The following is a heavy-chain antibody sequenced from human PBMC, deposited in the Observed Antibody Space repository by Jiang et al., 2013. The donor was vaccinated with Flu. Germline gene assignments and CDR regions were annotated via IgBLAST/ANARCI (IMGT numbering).Heavy chain of an antibody. Sequence: QLVESGPGLVKPSETLSLTCTVSGGSISSSSYYWGWIRQPPGRAGPWIGSIYYSGSTYYNPSLKSRVTISVDTSKNQFSLKLSSVTAADTAVYYCARQDSTTYYYGSGDFDYWGQGTLVTVSS. CDR1: GGSISSSSYY. D-gene: IGHD3-10*01. CDR2: IYYSGST. V-gene: IGHV4-39*07. J-gene: IGHJ4*02. CDR3: ARQDSTTYYYGSGDFDY.